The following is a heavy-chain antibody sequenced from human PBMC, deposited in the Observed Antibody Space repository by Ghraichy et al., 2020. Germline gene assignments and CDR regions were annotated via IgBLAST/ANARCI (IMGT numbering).Heavy chain of an antibody. V-gene: IGHV1-2*02. J-gene: IGHJ4*02. Sequence: ASVKVSCKASGYTFTGYYMHWVRQAPGQGLEWMGWINPHSGGTNYAQKFQGRVTMTRDTSISTAYMDLSRLRSDDTAVYYCARYCSSTSCYNFDYWGQGTLVTFST. CDR3: ARYCSSTSCYNFDY. CDR2: INPHSGGT. D-gene: IGHD2-2*01. CDR1: GYTFTGYY.